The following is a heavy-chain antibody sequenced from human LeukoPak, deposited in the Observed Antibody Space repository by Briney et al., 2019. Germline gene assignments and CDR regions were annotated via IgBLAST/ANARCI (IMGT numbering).Heavy chain of an antibody. V-gene: IGHV3-66*01. CDR3: AKAARWNYFDY. D-gene: IGHD4-23*01. CDR1: GFTVSTNY. J-gene: IGHJ4*02. Sequence: GGSLTLSCAASGFTVSTNYMSWVRQAPGKGLEWVSVIYSDDNTYYGDSVKGRFTISRDTSKNTLYLQMNSVRAEDTGVYYCAKAARWNYFDYWGPGTLVTVSS. CDR2: IYSDDNT.